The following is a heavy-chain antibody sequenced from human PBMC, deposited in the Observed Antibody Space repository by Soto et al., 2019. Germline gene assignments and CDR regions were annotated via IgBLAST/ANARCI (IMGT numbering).Heavy chain of an antibody. CDR3: ARGGYSSSWYHQYFDY. CDR1: GGSISSYY. CDR2: IYYSGST. Sequence: SETLSLTCTVSGGSISSYYWSWIRQPPGKGLEWIGYIYYSGSTNYNPSLKSRVTISVDTSKNQFSLKLSSVTAADTAVYYCARGGYSSSWYHQYFDYWAQGTPVTVSS. J-gene: IGHJ4*02. V-gene: IGHV4-59*01. D-gene: IGHD6-13*01.